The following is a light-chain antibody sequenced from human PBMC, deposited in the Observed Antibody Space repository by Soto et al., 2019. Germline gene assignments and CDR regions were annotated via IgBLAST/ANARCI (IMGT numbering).Light chain of an antibody. Sequence: QSVLTQPPSVSGAPGQRITISCTGGSSNIGAGYDVHWYQQLPGSAPKLLIYGSSNRPSGVPDRFSGSKSGTSASLAITGLQPEDEADYYCQSNDSSLTGVVFGGGTKVTVL. CDR1: SSNIGAGYD. V-gene: IGLV1-40*01. CDR3: QSNDSSLTGVV. J-gene: IGLJ2*01. CDR2: GSS.